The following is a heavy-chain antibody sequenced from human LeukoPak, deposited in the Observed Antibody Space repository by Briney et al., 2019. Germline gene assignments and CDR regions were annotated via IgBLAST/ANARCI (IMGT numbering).Heavy chain of an antibody. D-gene: IGHD5-18*01. Sequence: ASVKVSCKASGYTFTGYYIHWVRQAPGQGLEWMGWINPNSGGTNYAQKFQGRVTMTRDTSISTAYMELSRLRSDDTAVYYCARDFQAAMVSDWFDPWGQGTLVTVSS. CDR3: ARDFQAAMVSDWFDP. J-gene: IGHJ5*02. CDR1: GYTFTGYY. CDR2: INPNSGGT. V-gene: IGHV1-2*02.